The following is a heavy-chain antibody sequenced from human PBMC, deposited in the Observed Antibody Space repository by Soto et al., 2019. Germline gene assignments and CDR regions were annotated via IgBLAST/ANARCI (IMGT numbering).Heavy chain of an antibody. CDR2: IWYDGSNK. Sequence: QVQLVESGGGVVQPGRSLRLSCAASGFTFSSYGMHWVRQAPGKGLECVAVIWYDGSNKYYADSVKGRFTISRDNSKNTLYLQMNSLRAEDTAVYYCARAGGGNSGGQIDAFDIWGQGTMVTVSS. D-gene: IGHD2-21*02. CDR1: GFTFSSYG. V-gene: IGHV3-33*01. CDR3: ARAGGGNSGGQIDAFDI. J-gene: IGHJ3*02.